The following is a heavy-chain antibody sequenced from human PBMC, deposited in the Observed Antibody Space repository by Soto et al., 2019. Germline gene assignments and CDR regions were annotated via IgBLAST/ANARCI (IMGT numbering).Heavy chain of an antibody. J-gene: IGHJ5*02. CDR2: INPMGGST. V-gene: IGHV1-46*01. CDR1: GFTIINYY. D-gene: IGHD6-13*01. Sequence: GASVKASCEASGFTIINYYIHWVRQAPGQGLEWMALINPMGGSTNYAQEFQGRVTLTSDTSTSTVYMELSSLRFEDTALFYCARDLAAGDLWGQGTLVTVSS. CDR3: ARDLAAGDL.